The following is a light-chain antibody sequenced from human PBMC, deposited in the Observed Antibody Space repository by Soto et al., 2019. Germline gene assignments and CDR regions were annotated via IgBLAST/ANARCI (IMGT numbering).Light chain of an antibody. CDR2: DVS. CDR1: SSDVGGYNY. Sequence: QSVLTQPRSVSGSPGQSVTISCTGTSSDVGGYNYVSWYQQHPGKAPKLMIYDVSKRPSGVPDLFSGAKSVSAASLNISGLQAEDEADYYCCSYAGSYSYVFGTGTKLTVL. J-gene: IGLJ1*01. CDR3: CSYAGSYSYV. V-gene: IGLV2-11*01.